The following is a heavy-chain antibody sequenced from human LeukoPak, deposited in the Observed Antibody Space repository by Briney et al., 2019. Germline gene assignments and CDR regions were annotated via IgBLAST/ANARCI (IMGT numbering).Heavy chain of an antibody. Sequence: SETLSLTCTVSGGSIRSYYWGWIRQPPGKGLEWIGYIYYSGSNTHNPSLKSRVTMSVDTPKNQFSLKLSSVTAADTAVYFCARDKQPGDNWGQGILVTVSS. D-gene: IGHD5-18*01. V-gene: IGHV4-59*01. CDR2: IYYSGSN. CDR3: ARDKQPGDN. CDR1: GGSIRSYY. J-gene: IGHJ4*02.